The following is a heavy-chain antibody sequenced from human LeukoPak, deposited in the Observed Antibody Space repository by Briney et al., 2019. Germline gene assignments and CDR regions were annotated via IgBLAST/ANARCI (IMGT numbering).Heavy chain of an antibody. J-gene: IGHJ4*02. D-gene: IGHD3-3*01. V-gene: IGHV1-46*01. CDR1: GYTFTSYY. CDR2: INPSGGST. CDR3: ARGTPTIFGVVRGLPDY. Sequence: GASVKVSCKASGYTFTSYYMHWVRQAPGQGLEWMGIINPSGGSTSYAQKFQGRVTITADKSTSTAYMELSSLRSEDTAVYYCARGTPTIFGVVRGLPDYWGQGTLVTVSS.